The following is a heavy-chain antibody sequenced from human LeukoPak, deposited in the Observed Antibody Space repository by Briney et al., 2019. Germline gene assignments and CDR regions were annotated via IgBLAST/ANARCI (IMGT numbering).Heavy chain of an antibody. CDR1: GFTFSNYW. V-gene: IGHV3-74*01. CDR3: AASALTFSSGWFVY. J-gene: IGHJ4*02. D-gene: IGHD6-19*01. Sequence: GGSLRLSCAASGFTFSNYWMQWVRQTRKKGLVWLSRISKDGSSTVYADSVKGRFTISRDNAKNTLYLQMNSLRDEDTAVYYCAASALTFSSGWFVYWGQGSLVTVSS. CDR2: ISKDGSST.